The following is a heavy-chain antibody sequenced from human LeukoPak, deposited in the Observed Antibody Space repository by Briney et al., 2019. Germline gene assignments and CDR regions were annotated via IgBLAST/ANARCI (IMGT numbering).Heavy chain of an antibody. J-gene: IGHJ4*02. Sequence: GSLRLSCAASGFTFSSYGMSWLRQPPGKGLEWIGYISTTGSTNYNPSHRSRITVSLDTSKNQFSLKLSSVTAADTAVYYCARDWSAMVTLRLLRYFDYWGQGTLVTVSS. V-gene: IGHV4-4*08. CDR3: ARDWSAMVTLRLLRYFDY. CDR1: GFTFSSYG. D-gene: IGHD5-18*01. CDR2: ISTTGST.